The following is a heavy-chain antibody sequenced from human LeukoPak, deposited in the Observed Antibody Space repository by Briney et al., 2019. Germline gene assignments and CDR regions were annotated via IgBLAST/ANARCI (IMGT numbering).Heavy chain of an antibody. CDR1: GFTFSSYG. J-gene: IGHJ5*02. V-gene: IGHV3-23*01. CDR2: ISGSGGST. D-gene: IGHD1-26*01. Sequence: PGGSLRLSCAASGFTFSSYGMSWVRQAPGKGLEWVSAISGSGGSTYYADSVKGRFTISRDNSKNTLYLQMNSLRAEDTAVYYCAKTYSGSRTRYWFDPWGQGTLVTVSS. CDR3: AKTYSGSRTRYWFDP.